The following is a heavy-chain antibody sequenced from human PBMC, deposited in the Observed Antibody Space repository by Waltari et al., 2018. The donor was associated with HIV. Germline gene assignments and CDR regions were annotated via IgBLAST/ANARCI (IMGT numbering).Heavy chain of an antibody. J-gene: IGHJ6*02. CDR2: IQSGGNI. V-gene: IGHV3-53*01. CDR3: AAYCGSDCYSMLQYGVDV. CDR1: GLLFSSNY. Sequence: EGQLVDCGGDLTKPGASLSLSCASSGLLFSSNYIDWVRPAPGKGLEWVSLIQSGGNIYYADSVKGRFTVSRDNSKNSMYLQMNSLRAEDTAVYYCAAYCGSDCYSMLQYGVDVWGHGTTVIVSS. D-gene: IGHD2-21*02.